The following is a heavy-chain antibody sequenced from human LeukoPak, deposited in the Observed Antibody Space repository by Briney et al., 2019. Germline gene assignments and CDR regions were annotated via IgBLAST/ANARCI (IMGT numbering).Heavy chain of an antibody. CDR3: PRRRGSYYLRAAGFDY. D-gene: IGHD1-26*01. CDR2: INHSGST. CDR1: GGSVSGYY. J-gene: IGHJ4*02. V-gene: IGHV4-34*01. Sequence: SETLSLTCAVYGGSVSGYYWSWIREPPRRGLEWSGEINHSGSTNYNPSLKSRVTISVDTSKNQFSLTLSSVTAADTAVYYCPRRRGSYYLRAAGFDYWGQGTLVTVSS.